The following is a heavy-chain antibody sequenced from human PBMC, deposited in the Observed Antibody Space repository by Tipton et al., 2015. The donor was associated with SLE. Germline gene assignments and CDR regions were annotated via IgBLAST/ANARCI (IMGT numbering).Heavy chain of an antibody. V-gene: IGHV4-38-2*02. CDR3: AREGYYGPDWFDY. D-gene: IGHD3-10*01. CDR1: GYSISSGYY. J-gene: IGHJ4*02. CDR2: IYHSGST. Sequence: TLSLTCTVSGYSISSGYYWGWIRQPPGKGLEWIGSIYHSGSTYYNPSLKSRVTISVDTSKNQFSLKLSSVTAADTAVYYCAREGYYGPDWFDYWGQGTLVTVSS.